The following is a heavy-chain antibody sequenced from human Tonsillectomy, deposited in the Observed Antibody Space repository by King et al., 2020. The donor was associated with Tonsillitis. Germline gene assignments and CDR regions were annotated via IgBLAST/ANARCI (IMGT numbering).Heavy chain of an antibody. CDR2: ITFHPSI. Sequence: VQLVESGGGSVKPGGSLRLSCAASGFTFSDYNMGWIRQAPGKGLEWVSYITFHPSIFYGDSVKGRFTISRDNAKNSLYLQMNSLRAEDTAVYYCARDRGVGGAFDIWGQGTMVTVSS. CDR3: ARDRGVGGAFDI. D-gene: IGHD3-10*01. CDR1: GFTFSDYN. J-gene: IGHJ3*02. V-gene: IGHV3-11*01.